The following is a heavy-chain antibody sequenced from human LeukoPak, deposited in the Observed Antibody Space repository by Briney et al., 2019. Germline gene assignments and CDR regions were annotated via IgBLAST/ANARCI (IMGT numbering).Heavy chain of an antibody. CDR2: IWYDGSNK. Sequence: PGGSLRLSRAASGFTFSTYGIHWVRQAPGKGLEWVAVIWYDGSNKFYSDSVKGRFTISRDNSKNTLYLQMNSLRAEDTAVYYCARGRCGGDCYNPPLGFDYWGQGTLVTVSS. CDR1: GFTFSTYG. J-gene: IGHJ4*02. CDR3: ARGRCGGDCYNPPLGFDY. V-gene: IGHV3-33*01. D-gene: IGHD2-21*02.